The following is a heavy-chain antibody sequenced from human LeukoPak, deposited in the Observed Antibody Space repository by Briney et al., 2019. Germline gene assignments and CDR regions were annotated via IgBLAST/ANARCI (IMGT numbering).Heavy chain of an antibody. CDR2: INHSGST. J-gene: IGHJ6*03. V-gene: IGHV4-34*01. CDR1: GGSFSGYY. D-gene: IGHD6-6*01. CDR3: TRAARPYYYYYMDV. Sequence: SETLSLTCAVYGGSFSGYYWSWIRQPPGKGLEWIGEINHSGSTYYNPSLKSRVTMSVDTSKNQFSLKLSSVTAADTAVYYCTRAARPYYYYYMDVWGKGTTVTVSS.